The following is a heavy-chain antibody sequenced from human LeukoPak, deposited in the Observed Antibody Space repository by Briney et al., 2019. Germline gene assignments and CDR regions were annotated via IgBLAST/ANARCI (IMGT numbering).Heavy chain of an antibody. D-gene: IGHD3-22*01. V-gene: IGHV4-39*01. CDR3: ARCDHYYDSSGTISYFDY. Sequence: QSSETLSLTCTVSGVSISSSSYYWGWIRQPPGKGLEWIGSIYYSGSTYYNPSLKSRVTISVDTSKNQFSLKLSSVTAADTAVYYCARCDHYYDSSGTISYFDYWGQGTLVTVSS. J-gene: IGHJ4*02. CDR1: GVSISSSSYY. CDR2: IYYSGST.